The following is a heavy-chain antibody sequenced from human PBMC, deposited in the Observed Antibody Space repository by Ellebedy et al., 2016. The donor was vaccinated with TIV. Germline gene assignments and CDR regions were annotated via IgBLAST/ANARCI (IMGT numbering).Heavy chain of an antibody. CDR3: AEGRSGWYYFDY. CDR1: GGSFSGYY. D-gene: IGHD6-19*01. V-gene: IGHV4-34*01. CDR2: INQSGRT. J-gene: IGHJ4*02. Sequence: SETLSLTCAVYGGSFSGYYWSWIRQPPGKGLEWIGEINQSGRTNYNPSLDKGRVHISVDTSKNQFSLRLSSVTVADTAVYYCAEGRSGWYYFDYWGQGTPVTVSS.